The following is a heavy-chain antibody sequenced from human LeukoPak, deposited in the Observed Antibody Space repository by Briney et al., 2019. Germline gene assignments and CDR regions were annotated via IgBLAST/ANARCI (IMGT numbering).Heavy chain of an antibody. V-gene: IGHV4-59*11. J-gene: IGHJ4*02. Sequence: PSETLSLTCTVSGGSISSHYWSWIRQPPGKGLEWIGYIYYSGSTNYNPSLKSRVTISVDTSKNQFSLKLSSVTAADTAVYYCARAPEAAAGYYFDYWGQGTLVTVSS. CDR1: GGSISSHY. D-gene: IGHD6-13*01. CDR3: ARAPEAAAGYYFDY. CDR2: IYYSGST.